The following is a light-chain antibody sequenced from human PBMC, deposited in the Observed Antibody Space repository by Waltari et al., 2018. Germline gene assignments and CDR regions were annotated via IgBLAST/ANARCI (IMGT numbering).Light chain of an antibody. Sequence: QSVLTQPPSVPAAPGQTVTISCSGSNSNRGTNHASWYRQVPGRPPKLLIYDNDSRPSGIPDRFSGSKSGTSATLDITGLQTGDEAGYYCATWDSGPKAVVFGGGTRLTVL. J-gene: IGLJ2*01. CDR1: NSNRGTNH. V-gene: IGLV1-51*01. CDR3: ATWDSGPKAVV. CDR2: DND.